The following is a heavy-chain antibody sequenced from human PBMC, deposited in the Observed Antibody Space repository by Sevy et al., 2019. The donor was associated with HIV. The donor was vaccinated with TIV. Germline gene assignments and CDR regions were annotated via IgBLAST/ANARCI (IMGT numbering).Heavy chain of an antibody. J-gene: IGHJ3*02. V-gene: IGHV1-18*01. Sequence: ASVKVSCKASGYTFTSYGISWVRQAPGQGLEWMGWISAYNGNTNYAQKLQGRVTMTTDTSTSTAYMELRSLRSDDTAVYYCVRVGYYDSSGYPGDAFDIWGQGTMVTVSS. CDR1: GYTFTSYG. D-gene: IGHD3-22*01. CDR3: VRVGYYDSSGYPGDAFDI. CDR2: ISAYNGNT.